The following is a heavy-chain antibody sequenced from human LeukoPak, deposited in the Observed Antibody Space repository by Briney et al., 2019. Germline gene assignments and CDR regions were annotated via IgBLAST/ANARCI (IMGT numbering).Heavy chain of an antibody. CDR2: ISAYNGNT. CDR1: VYTFPTYG. J-gene: IGHJ5*01. D-gene: IGHD1-26*01. V-gene: IGHV1-18*01. Sequence: SVKDTCKACVYTFPTYGISWVQQSHGHGSEWMGWISAYNGNTNYAQNFQGRLTMTTDTSTSTAYMELRSLRSYDTAVYYCAREGKVGTTNPWCGSWAQGTRVTVSS. CDR3: AREGKVGTTNPWCGS.